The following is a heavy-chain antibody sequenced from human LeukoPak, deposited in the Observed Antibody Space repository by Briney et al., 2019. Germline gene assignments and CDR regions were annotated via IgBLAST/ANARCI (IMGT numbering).Heavy chain of an antibody. Sequence: PGGSLRLSCAAYGFTFSNYWMSWVRQAPGKGLEWVANVRPDGSEIQYVDSMKGRFTVSRDNSENSLYLRMSSLRAEGTAVYYCATTTRSRSWDYWGQGTLVTVSS. CDR3: ATTTRSRSWDY. CDR1: GFTFSNYW. CDR2: VRPDGSEI. J-gene: IGHJ4*02. V-gene: IGHV3-7*01. D-gene: IGHD2-2*01.